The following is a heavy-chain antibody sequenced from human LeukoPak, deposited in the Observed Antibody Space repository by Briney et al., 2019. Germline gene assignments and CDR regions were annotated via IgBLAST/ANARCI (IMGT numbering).Heavy chain of an antibody. CDR3: AGHHDKEQYYYDSSGYYLANWFDP. CDR2: INHGGST. V-gene: IGHV4-34*01. J-gene: IGHJ5*02. D-gene: IGHD3-22*01. Sequence: SETLSLTCAVYGGSFSGYYWSWIRQPPGKGLEWIGEINHGGSTNYNPSLKSRVTISVDTSKNQFSLKLSSVTAADTAVYYCAGHHDKEQYYYDSSGYYLANWFDPWGQGTLVTVSS. CDR1: GGSFSGYY.